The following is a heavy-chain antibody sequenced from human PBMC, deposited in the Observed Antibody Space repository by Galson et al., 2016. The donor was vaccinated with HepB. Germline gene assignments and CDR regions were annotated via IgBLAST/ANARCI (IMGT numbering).Heavy chain of an antibody. CDR1: XXSIXXXGXX. CDR2: IYXNGRT. J-gene: IGHJ4*02. CDR3: ARLRDGDSSGWADYFDH. D-gene: IGHD6-19*01. Sequence: TLXLTCTVXXXSIXXXGXXXWSXXRQHPDKGLEWIGYIYXNGRTDYNPSLKRRGTMSLDTSKNQFSLKLTSGTAADTAVYYCARLRDGDSSGWADYFDHWGQGTLVTVSS. V-gene: IGHV4-31*03.